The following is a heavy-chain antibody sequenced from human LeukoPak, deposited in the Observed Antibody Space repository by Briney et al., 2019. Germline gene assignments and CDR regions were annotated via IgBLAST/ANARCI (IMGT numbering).Heavy chain of an antibody. Sequence: PGGSLRLSCAASGFTFSNFWMHWVRLAPGKGLEWVANIKQDGSAKYYVDSVKGRFTISRDNAKNSLYLQMNSLRAEDTAVYYCARAIGGSASYWGQGTLLTVSS. CDR1: GFTFSNFW. D-gene: IGHD3-10*01. J-gene: IGHJ4*02. CDR2: IKQDGSAK. CDR3: ARAIGGSASY. V-gene: IGHV3-7*01.